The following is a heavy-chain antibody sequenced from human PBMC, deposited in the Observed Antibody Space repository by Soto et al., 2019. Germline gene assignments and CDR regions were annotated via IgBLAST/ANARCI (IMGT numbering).Heavy chain of an antibody. D-gene: IGHD5-12*01. Sequence: GGSLRLSCAASGFPFSGYAMSWVRQAPGKGLEWVSGISNTGGSTFYADSVKGRFTISRDNSENKLYLQMNSLKAEDTAVYFCAKDQAGGWIIHGYDHWGQGSRVTVSS. J-gene: IGHJ5*02. V-gene: IGHV3-23*01. CDR1: GFPFSGYA. CDR3: AKDQAGGWIIHGYDH. CDR2: ISNTGGST.